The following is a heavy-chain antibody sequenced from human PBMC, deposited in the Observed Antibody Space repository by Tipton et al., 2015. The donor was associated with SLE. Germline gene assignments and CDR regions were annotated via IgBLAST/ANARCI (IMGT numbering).Heavy chain of an antibody. D-gene: IGHD3-3*01. CDR1: GFTFSSYA. J-gene: IGHJ4*02. Sequence: AVSGFTFSSYAMHWVRQAPGKGLEWVAVISYDGSNKYYADSVKGRFTISRDNSKNTLYLQMNSLRAEDTAVYYCARELGDYWGQGTLVTVSS. CDR2: ISYDGSNK. CDR3: ARELGDY. V-gene: IGHV3-30*04.